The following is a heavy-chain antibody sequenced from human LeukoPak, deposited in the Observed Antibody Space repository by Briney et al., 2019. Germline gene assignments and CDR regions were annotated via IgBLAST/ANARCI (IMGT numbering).Heavy chain of an antibody. CDR3: ARDRQYSGHDPWSGFDS. D-gene: IGHD5-12*01. V-gene: IGHV3-21*06. J-gene: IGHJ4*02. CDR1: GFAFDMYS. Sequence: GGSLRLSCAASGFAFDMYSTNWVRQAPGKGLEWVSTIGISGLTYYTDSVRGRFTISRDSPKNSIYLQMNSLRAEDTAVYYCARDRQYSGHDPWSGFDSWGQGTLVTVSS. CDR2: IGISGLT.